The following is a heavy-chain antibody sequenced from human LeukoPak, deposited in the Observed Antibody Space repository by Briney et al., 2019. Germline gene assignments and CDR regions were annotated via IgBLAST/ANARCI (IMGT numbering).Heavy chain of an antibody. CDR3: GADYYDSSGYGFLF. D-gene: IGHD3-22*01. CDR1: GFTFSNYG. J-gene: IGHJ3*01. CDR2: IWYDGSNK. Sequence: PRGSLRLSREASGFTFSNYGMHWVRQDPGKGPEWVAAIWYDGSNKYYGDSVKGRCTISRDKSKNTLYLQMNILRYGDTAVYYCGADYYDSSGYGFLFWGQGTMVTVSS. V-gene: IGHV3-33*01.